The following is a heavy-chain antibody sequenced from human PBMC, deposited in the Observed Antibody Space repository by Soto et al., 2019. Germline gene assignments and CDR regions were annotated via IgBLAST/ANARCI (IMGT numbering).Heavy chain of an antibody. D-gene: IGHD3-16*02. J-gene: IGHJ5*02. CDR3: ARDTLAFGGVIVSHDST. CDR1: GGTFSSYA. CDR2: IIPIFGTA. V-gene: IGHV1-69*13. Sequence: SVKVSCKASGGTFSSYAISWVRQAPGQGLEWMGGIIPIFGTANYAQKFQGRVTITADESTSTAYMELSSLRSEDTAVYYCARDTLAFGGVIVSHDSTWGQGTLVTVSP.